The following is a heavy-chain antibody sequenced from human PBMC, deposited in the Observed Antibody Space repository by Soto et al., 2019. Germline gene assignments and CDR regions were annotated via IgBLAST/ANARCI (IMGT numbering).Heavy chain of an antibody. V-gene: IGHV6-1*01. D-gene: IGHD3-16*01. CDR2: TYYRSKWYR. J-gene: IGHJ4*02. CDR3: ARGDRSEGLFYYENCYFGH. Sequence: PSQTLSLTCAISGDSVSSNSAAWNWIRQSPSRGLEWLGRTYYRSKWYRDYALSLKSRITIDPDTSKNQFSLQLNSVTPEDAAVYYCARGDRSEGLFYYENCYFGHWGQGALVTVSS. CDR1: GDSVSSNSAA.